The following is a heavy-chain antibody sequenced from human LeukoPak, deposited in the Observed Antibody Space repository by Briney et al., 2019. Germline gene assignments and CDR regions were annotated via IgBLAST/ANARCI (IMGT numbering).Heavy chain of an antibody. V-gene: IGHV3-30*02. CDR3: AKDWGYYDSSAISD. CDR1: GFTLRTYG. CDR2: IRFDGSKK. Sequence: GGSLRLPCAASGFTLRTYGMHWVRQAPGKGLEWVAFIRFDGSKKEYVESVKGRFTISRDNSKNTLYLQMNSLRGADTAVYYCAKDWGYYDSSAISDWGQGTLVIVSS. J-gene: IGHJ4*02. D-gene: IGHD3-22*01.